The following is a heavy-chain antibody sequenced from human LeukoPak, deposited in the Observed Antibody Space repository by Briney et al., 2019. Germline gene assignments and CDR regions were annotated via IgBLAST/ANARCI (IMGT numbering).Heavy chain of an antibody. Sequence: PGGSLRLSCAASGFTFSGSAMHWVRQASGKGLEWVGRIRSKANSYATAYAASVKGRFTISRDDSKNTAYLQMNSLKTEDTAVYYCTRSGYSSGWMDLDAFDIWDQGTMVTVSS. CDR3: TRSGYSSGWMDLDAFDI. CDR2: IRSKANSYAT. CDR1: GFTFSGSA. D-gene: IGHD6-19*01. V-gene: IGHV3-73*01. J-gene: IGHJ3*02.